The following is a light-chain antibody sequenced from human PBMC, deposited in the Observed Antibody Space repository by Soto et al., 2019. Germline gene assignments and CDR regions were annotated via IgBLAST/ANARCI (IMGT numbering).Light chain of an antibody. J-gene: IGLJ2*01. CDR1: NSNIGTNI. Sequence: QSVLTQPPSASGTPGQRVTISCSGSNSNIGTNIVNWYQHLPGTAPKLLIYSNDQRPSWVPDRFSGSKSGTSASLAISGLQSEDEADYYCAAWDDSLNGLVFGGGTKVTDL. CDR3: AAWDDSLNGLV. CDR2: SND. V-gene: IGLV1-44*01.